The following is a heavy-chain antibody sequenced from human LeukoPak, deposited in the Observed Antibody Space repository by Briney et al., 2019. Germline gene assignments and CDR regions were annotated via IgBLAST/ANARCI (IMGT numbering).Heavy chain of an antibody. Sequence: SETLSLTCTVSSGSISSSSDYWGRIRQPPGKGLEWIGSVYYSGSTYYNPSLKSRVAISADTSKNQFSLKLSSVTAADTAVYYCARQSAASGSYSIYYYGMDVWGQGTTVTVSS. D-gene: IGHD3-22*01. CDR1: SGSISSSSDY. CDR3: ARQSAASGSYSIYYYGMDV. V-gene: IGHV4-39*01. J-gene: IGHJ6*02. CDR2: VYYSGST.